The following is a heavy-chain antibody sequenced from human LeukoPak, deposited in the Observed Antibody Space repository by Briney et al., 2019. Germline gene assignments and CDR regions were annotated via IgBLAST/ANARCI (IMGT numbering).Heavy chain of an antibody. CDR1: GFTFTTYA. Sequence: GGSLRLSCAASGFTFTTYAMSWVRQAPGKGLEWVSGISNSGGSTYYADSVKGRFAISRDNSKNTLYLQMNSLRAEDTAVYYCAEYYYYDSSGYQQYYFDYWGQGTLVTVSS. D-gene: IGHD3-22*01. J-gene: IGHJ4*02. CDR2: ISNSGGST. V-gene: IGHV3-23*01. CDR3: AEYYYYDSSGYQQYYFDY.